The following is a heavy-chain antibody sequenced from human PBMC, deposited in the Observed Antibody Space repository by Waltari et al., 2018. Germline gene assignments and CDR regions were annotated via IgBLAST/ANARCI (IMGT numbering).Heavy chain of an antibody. D-gene: IGHD6-6*01. CDR2: IYYSGST. V-gene: IGHV4-39*07. CDR3: ARVLASSLGAMDAFDI. CDR1: GGSISSSSYY. Sequence: QLQLQESGPGLVKPSETLSLTCTVSGGSISSSSYYWGWIRQPPGKGLEWIGGIYYSGSTYYNPSLKSRVTISVDTSKNQFSLKLSSVTAADTAVYYCARVLASSLGAMDAFDIWGQGTMVTVSS. J-gene: IGHJ3*02.